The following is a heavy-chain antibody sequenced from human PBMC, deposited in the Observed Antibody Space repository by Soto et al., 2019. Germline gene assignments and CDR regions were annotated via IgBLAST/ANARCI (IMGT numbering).Heavy chain of an antibody. D-gene: IGHD1-1*01. Sequence: QVQLVESGGRVVQPGRSLRLSCAASGFTFRTFAMHWVRKAPGKGLEWVEVISNDGSIKYFLDSVKGRFTISRDNSNNTLSLQMDSLRAEDTAVYYCARDKKPFNWSPSILKSYYYGMDVWGQGTTVTVSS. CDR1: GFTFRTFA. J-gene: IGHJ6*02. CDR3: ARDKKPFNWSPSILKSYYYGMDV. V-gene: IGHV3-30-3*01. CDR2: ISNDGSIK.